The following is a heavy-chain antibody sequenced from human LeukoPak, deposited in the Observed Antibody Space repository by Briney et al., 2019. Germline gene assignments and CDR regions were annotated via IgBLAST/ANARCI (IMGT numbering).Heavy chain of an antibody. V-gene: IGHV1-2*02. CDR1: GYTFTGYY. Sequence: ASVKVSCKASGYTFTGYYIHWVRQAPGQGLGWMGWINPNSGGTNYAQKFQGRVTMTRDTSISTAYMELSRLRSDDTAVYSCERLYSDFWSPYYHWGQGTLVTVSS. J-gene: IGHJ5*02. D-gene: IGHD3-3*01. CDR3: ERLYSDFWSPYYH. CDR2: INPNSGGT.